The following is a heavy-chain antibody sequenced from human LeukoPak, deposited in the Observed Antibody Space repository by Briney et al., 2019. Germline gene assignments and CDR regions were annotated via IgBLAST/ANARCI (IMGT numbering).Heavy chain of an antibody. CDR2: ISSSSSYI. V-gene: IGHV3-21*01. D-gene: IGHD3-22*01. Sequence: GGSLRLSCAASGFTFSSYSMNWVRQAPGKGLEWVSSISSSSSYIYYADSVKGRFTISRDNAKNSLYLQMNSLRAEDTAVYYCAKDDPSLLPNDWGQGTLVTVSS. J-gene: IGHJ4*02. CDR1: GFTFSSYS. CDR3: AKDDPSLLPND.